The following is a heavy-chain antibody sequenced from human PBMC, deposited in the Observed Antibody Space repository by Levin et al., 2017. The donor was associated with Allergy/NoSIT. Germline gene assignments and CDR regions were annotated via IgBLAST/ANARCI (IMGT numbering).Heavy chain of an antibody. CDR1: GFIFSTFN. CDR2: ISSTPSSI. J-gene: IGHJ4*02. CDR3: AREGPGY. V-gene: IGHV3-48*02. Sequence: GGSLRLSCTASGFIFSTFNFNWVRQAPGKGLEWISYISSTPSSIYYADSVKGRFTVSRDDAKNSLYLQMNTLRDEDTAIYYCAREGPGYWGQGTRVTVSS.